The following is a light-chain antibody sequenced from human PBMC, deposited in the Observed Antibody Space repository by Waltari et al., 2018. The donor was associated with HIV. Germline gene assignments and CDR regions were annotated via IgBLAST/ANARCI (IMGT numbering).Light chain of an antibody. CDR3: QQYYSAPPT. J-gene: IGKJ4*01. V-gene: IGKV4-1*01. CDR1: QSVLYSSNNKNY. CDR2: WAS. Sequence: DIVMTPSPDSLAVSLGERATINCKSSQSVLYSSNNKNYLAWYQQKPGQPPTLLIYWASSRESGVPDRFSGGGSGTDFTLTISSLQAEDVAVYYCQQYYSAPPTFGGGTKVEI.